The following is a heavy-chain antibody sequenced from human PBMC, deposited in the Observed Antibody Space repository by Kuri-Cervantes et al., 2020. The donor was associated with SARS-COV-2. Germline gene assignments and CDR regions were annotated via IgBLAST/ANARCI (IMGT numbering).Heavy chain of an antibody. CDR2: ISEGGKTT. D-gene: IGHD5-18*01. CDR1: GFTFSDYA. V-gene: IGHV3-48*03. Sequence: GGSLRLSCAASGFTFSDYAMNWVRQAPGKGLEWVSYISEGGKTTYYADSVKGRFTISRDNAKNSLYLRMNSLRAEDTAVYYCAKDIDTAMVTPIDYWGQGTLVTVSS. CDR3: AKDIDTAMVTPIDY. J-gene: IGHJ4*02.